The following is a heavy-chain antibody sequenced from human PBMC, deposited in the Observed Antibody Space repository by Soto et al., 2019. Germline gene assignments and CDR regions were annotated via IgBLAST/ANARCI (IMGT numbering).Heavy chain of an antibody. D-gene: IGHD3-3*01. Sequence: QVKLVESGGGVVQPGRSLRLSCAASGFNVSAYTMHWVRQAPGKGLEWVAVISSDGNHKYYTDSVKGRFTISRDTSTNTLYLPMTSLRAEDTAVYYCARLEQPLFDYWGQGTLVTVSS. CDR3: ARLEQPLFDY. J-gene: IGHJ4*02. V-gene: IGHV3-30-3*01. CDR2: ISSDGNHK. CDR1: GFNVSAYT.